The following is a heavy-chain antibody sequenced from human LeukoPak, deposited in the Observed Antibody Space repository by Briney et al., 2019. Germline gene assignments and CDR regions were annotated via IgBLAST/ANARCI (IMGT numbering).Heavy chain of an antibody. J-gene: IGHJ4*02. CDR1: GFTFSSYG. CDR2: IWYDGSNK. Sequence: GGSLRLSCAASGFTFSSYGMHWVRQAPGKGLEWVAVIWYDGSNKYYADSVKGRFTISRDNSKNTLYLQMNSLRAEDTAVYYCASERPMVRGVISDYWGQGTLVTVSS. D-gene: IGHD3-10*01. V-gene: IGHV3-33*01. CDR3: ASERPMVRGVISDY.